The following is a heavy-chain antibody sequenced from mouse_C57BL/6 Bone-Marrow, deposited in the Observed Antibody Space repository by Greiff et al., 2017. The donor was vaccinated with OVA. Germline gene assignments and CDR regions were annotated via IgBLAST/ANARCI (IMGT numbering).Heavy chain of an antibody. Sequence: QVQLQQSGAELAKPGASVKLSCKASGYTFTSYWMHWVKQRPGQGLEWIGYINPSSGYTTYNQKFKDKATLTADKSSRTAYMQLSSLTYEDSAVYYCARSLTGSTYDFDDWGKGTTVTVSS. J-gene: IGHJ2*01. CDR3: ARSLTGSTYDFDD. V-gene: IGHV1-7*01. CDR1: GYTFTSYW. D-gene: IGHD1-1*01. CDR2: INPSSGYT.